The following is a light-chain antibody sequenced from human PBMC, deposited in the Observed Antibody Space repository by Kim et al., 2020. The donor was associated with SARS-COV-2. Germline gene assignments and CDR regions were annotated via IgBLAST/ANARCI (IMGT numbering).Light chain of an antibody. V-gene: IGLV3-1*01. J-gene: IGLJ2*01. CDR2: RDS. CDR1: KLGDKY. CDR3: QTWDSSGV. Sequence: VSVPPGQTASITCSGDKLGDKYTCWYQQKPGQSPVLVIYRDSRRPSGIPERFSGSNSGNTATLTISGTQAMDEADYYCQTWDSSGVFGGGTQLTVL.